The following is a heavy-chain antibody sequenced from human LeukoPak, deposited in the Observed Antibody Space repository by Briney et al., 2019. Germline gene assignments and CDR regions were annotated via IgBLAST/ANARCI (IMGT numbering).Heavy chain of an antibody. CDR3: WRRRDERGYKDIFDI. J-gene: IGHJ3*02. CDR2: IYPGDSDT. Sequence: GESLKISWNGSGYSFTTYWIGWGRQMPGKGVEGVGIIYPGDSDTKYSQSLQGQVTISDDKSNSTDYLQMSSLKASYTAMYYCWRRRDERGYKDIFDIWGQGTMVTVSS. D-gene: IGHD5-18*01. CDR1: GYSFTTYW. V-gene: IGHV5-51*01.